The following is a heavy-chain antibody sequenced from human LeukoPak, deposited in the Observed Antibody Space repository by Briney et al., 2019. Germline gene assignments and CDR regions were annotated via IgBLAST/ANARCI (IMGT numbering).Heavy chain of an antibody. D-gene: IGHD6-19*01. CDR2: IYQRERT. V-gene: IGHV4-4*02. CDR3: ARAIAVAGFDY. CDR1: VGSICISNG. Sequence: SETLSLPCAVSVGSICISNGWSWAGPPPGKGLEWIGEIYQRERTKYNPSIKSRVTISVDKSKNQFSLKLSSVAAADTAVYYCARAIAVAGFDYWGQGTLVTVSS. J-gene: IGHJ4*02.